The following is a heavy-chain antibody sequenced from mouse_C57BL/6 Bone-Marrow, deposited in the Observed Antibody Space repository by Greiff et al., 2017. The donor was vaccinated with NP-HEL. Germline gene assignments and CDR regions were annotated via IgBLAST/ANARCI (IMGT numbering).Heavy chain of an antibody. CDR3: AREVYYYGSSVWCAD. CDR1: GYTFTSYW. Sequence: QVHVKQPGAELVKPGASVKLSCKASGYTFTSYWMHWVKQTPGRGLEWIGRIDPNSGGTTYNEKFKSKATLTVDKPSSTAYMQLSSLTSEDSAVDYGAREVYYYGSSVWCADWGKGTLVTVAA. CDR2: IDPNSGGT. D-gene: IGHD1-1*01. J-gene: IGHJ3*01. V-gene: IGHV1-72*01.